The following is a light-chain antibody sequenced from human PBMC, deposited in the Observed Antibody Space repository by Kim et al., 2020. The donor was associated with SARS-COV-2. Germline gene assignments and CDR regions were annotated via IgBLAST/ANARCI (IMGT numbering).Light chain of an antibody. J-gene: IGKJ4*01. CDR2: GAS. CDR3: QQYNNWPLT. V-gene: IGKV3-15*01. CDR1: QSVSSN. Sequence: VAPGERTPLSCRGRQSVSSNLAWYQQEPGQAPRLLIFGASTRATGIPARFSGSGSGTEFTLTISSLPSEDFGVYYCQQYNNWPLTFGGGTKVDIK.